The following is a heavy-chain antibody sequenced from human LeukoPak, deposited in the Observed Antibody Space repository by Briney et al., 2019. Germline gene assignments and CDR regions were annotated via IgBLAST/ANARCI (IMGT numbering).Heavy chain of an antibody. J-gene: IGHJ4*02. D-gene: IGHD3-22*01. Sequence: SVKVSCKASGGTFISYAISWVRQAPGQGLEWMGGIIPIFGTANYAQKFQGRVTITADESTSTAYMELSSLRSEDTAVYYCARGRSAGGYYDSSGYYYFDYWGQGTLVTVSS. CDR1: GGTFISYA. CDR2: IIPIFGTA. V-gene: IGHV1-69*13. CDR3: ARGRSAGGYYDSSGYYYFDY.